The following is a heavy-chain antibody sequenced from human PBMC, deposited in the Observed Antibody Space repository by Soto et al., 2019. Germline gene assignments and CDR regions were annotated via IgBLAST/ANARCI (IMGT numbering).Heavy chain of an antibody. CDR1: GFTFTNYP. J-gene: IGHJ4*02. CDR2: IKQDGRET. D-gene: IGHD2-15*01. CDR3: ARPRPSGHCDLVGGSCFPADS. V-gene: IGHV3-7*05. Sequence: EVQLVQFGGGLVQPGGSLRLSCVASGFTFTNYPMSWARQAPGKGLEWVAKIKQDGRETFYMDSVKGRFTISRDNAKNSLYLEMSSLTVEDTAVYFCARPRPSGHCDLVGGSCFPADSWGQGTLVIVSS.